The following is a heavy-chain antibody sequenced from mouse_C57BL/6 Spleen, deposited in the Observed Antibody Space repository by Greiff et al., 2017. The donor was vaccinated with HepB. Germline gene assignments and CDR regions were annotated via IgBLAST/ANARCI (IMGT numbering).Heavy chain of an antibody. CDR2: SRNKANDYTT. CDR1: GFTFCDFY. CDR3: ARDYYAMDY. Sequence: EVKVVESGGGLVQSGRSLRLSCATSGFTFCDFYMEWVRQAPGKGLEWIAASRNKANDYTTEYSASVKGRFIVSRDTSQSILYLQMNALRAEDTAIYYCARDYYAMDYWGQGTSVTVSS. J-gene: IGHJ4*01. V-gene: IGHV7-1*01.